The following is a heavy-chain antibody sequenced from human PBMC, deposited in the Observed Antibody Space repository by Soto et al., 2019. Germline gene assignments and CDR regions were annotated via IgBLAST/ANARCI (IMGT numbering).Heavy chain of an antibody. V-gene: IGHV4-34*01. J-gene: IGHJ4*02. D-gene: IGHD3-22*01. CDR1: GGSFSGYY. Sequence: PSETLSLTCAVYGGSFSGYYWSWIRQPPGKGLEWIGEINHSGSTNYNPSLKSRVTISVDTSKNQFSLKLSSVTAEDTAVYYCARENYYDSSGLDYWGQGTLVTVSS. CDR3: ARENYYDSSGLDY. CDR2: INHSGST.